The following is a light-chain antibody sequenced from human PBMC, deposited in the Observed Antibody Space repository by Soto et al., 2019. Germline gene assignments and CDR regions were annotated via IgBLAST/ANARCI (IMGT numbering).Light chain of an antibody. J-gene: IGKJ5*01. CDR1: QSITTY. V-gene: IGKV1-39*01. CDR3: QQSYSTPIT. Sequence: DIHMTHSPSSLSASVGYRVTITFRASQSITTYLNWYRQKPGKAPKLLIYAASSLQSGVPSRFSGSGSETEFTLSISSLQPEDFATYYCQQSYSTPITFGQGTRLET. CDR2: AAS.